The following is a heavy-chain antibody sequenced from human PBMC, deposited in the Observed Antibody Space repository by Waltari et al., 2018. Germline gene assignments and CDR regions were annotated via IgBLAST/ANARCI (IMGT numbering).Heavy chain of an antibody. D-gene: IGHD3-10*01. V-gene: IGHV3-9*01. Sequence: EVQLVTSGGGLVQPGRSLRLACVGSGFRCAAYAMYWVRQGPGKGRGWGDGIGWNRGAIGYADSVRCRCSTYRDNARKSLYLQMGRLRPEDTALYYCVKGGWGFGAFYEQHWGQGIQVTVSS. CDR3: VKGGWGFGAFYEQH. J-gene: IGHJ4*02. CDR1: GFRCAAYA. CDR2: IGWNRGAI.